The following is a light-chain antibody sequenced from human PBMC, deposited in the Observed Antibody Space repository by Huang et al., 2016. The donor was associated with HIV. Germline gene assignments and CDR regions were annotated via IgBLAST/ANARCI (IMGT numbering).Light chain of an antibody. CDR1: QSISTY. CDR3: QQSYTTLGT. V-gene: IGKV1-39*01. CDR2: SAS. J-gene: IGKJ2*01. Sequence: IQMTQSPSSLSASVGDRVTITCRASQSISTYLNWYQQKPGRAPKLLIHSASSLQSGVPSRFSGSGSGTDFTLTISSLQPEDFATYFCQQSYTTLGTFGRGTNLEIK.